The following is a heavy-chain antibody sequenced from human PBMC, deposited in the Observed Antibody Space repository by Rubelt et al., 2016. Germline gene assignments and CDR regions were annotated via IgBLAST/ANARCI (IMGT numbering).Heavy chain of an antibody. CDR2: SGST. V-gene: IGHV4-59*12. Sequence: SGSTNYNPSLKSRVTISVDTSKNQFSLKLSSVTAADTAVYYCARDLYSSSWYFDYWGQGTLVTVSS. CDR3: ARDLYSSSWYFDY. J-gene: IGHJ4*02. D-gene: IGHD6-13*01.